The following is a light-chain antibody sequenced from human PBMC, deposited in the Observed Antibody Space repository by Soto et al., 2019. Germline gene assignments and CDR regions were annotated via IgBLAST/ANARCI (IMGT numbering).Light chain of an antibody. J-gene: IGKJ1*01. CDR1: QSVSSSY. V-gene: IGKV3-20*01. CDR2: DAS. Sequence: EIVLTQSPGTLSLSPGERATLSCRASQSVSSSYLAWNQQKPGQAPRLLIYDASSRATGIPDRFSGSGSGTDFTLTISRLEPEDFAVYYCQQYGSAPQTFGKGTKVEIK. CDR3: QQYGSAPQT.